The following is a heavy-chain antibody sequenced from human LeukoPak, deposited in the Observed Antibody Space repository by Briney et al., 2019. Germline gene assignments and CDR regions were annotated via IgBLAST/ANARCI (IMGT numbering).Heavy chain of an antibody. J-gene: IGHJ4*02. CDR1: GFIFSSYG. CDR3: ARVRARRDIYYYDSSGYSDY. Sequence: GGSLRLSCAASGFIFSSYGMHWVRQAPGKGLEWVAFIRSDGSIKYYADSVKGRFTISRDNSKNTLYLQMNSLRAEDTAVYYCARVRARRDIYYYDSSGYSDYWGQGTLVTVSS. CDR2: IRSDGSIK. V-gene: IGHV3-30*02. D-gene: IGHD3-22*01.